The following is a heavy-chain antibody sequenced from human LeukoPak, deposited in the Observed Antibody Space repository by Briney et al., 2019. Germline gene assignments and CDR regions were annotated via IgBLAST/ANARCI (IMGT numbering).Heavy chain of an antibody. D-gene: IGHD3-22*01. V-gene: IGHV3-7*01. CDR3: AKEKKYYYDGSGYPGYDY. Sequence: GGSLRLSCVVSGFSFSDYLMSWVRQAPGKGLEWVANIKKDGSEKYYVDSVKGRFTISRDNAKNSLYLQMNSLRAEDTAVYYCAKEKKYYYDGSGYPGYDYWGQGTLVTVSS. CDR2: IKKDGSEK. CDR1: GFSFSDYL. J-gene: IGHJ4*02.